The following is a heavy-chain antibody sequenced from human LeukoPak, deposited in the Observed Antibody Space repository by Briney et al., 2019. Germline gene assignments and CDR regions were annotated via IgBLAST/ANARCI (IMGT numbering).Heavy chain of an antibody. V-gene: IGHV4-59*08. Sequence: SETLSLTCTVSGGSISSYYWSWIRQPPGKGLEWIGYIYYSGSTNYNPSLKSRVTISVDTSKNQFSLKLSSVTAADTAVCYCARMTTVTPTDYYFDYWGQGTLVTVSS. D-gene: IGHD4-17*01. J-gene: IGHJ4*02. CDR3: ARMTTVTPTDYYFDY. CDR1: GGSISSYY. CDR2: IYYSGST.